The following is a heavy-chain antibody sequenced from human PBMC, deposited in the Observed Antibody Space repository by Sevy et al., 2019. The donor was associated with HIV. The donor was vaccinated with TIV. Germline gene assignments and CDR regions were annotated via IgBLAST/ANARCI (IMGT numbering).Heavy chain of an antibody. D-gene: IGHD6-19*01. Sequence: ASVKVSCKASGYTFTDYYIHWVRQAPGQGLEWMGWINPKSGGTNNAQKFHGRVTMTRDTSISTAYMEVSRLGSDDTAGYYCARVVEPAGIDPYYYGVDVWGPGATVTVSS. CDR3: ARVVEPAGIDPYYYGVDV. V-gene: IGHV1-2*02. J-gene: IGHJ6*02. CDR2: INPKSGGT. CDR1: GYTFTDYY.